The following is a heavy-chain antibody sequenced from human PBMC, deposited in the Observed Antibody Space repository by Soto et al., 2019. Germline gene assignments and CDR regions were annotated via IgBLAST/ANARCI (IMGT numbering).Heavy chain of an antibody. D-gene: IGHD3-16*01. J-gene: IGHJ5*02. CDR1: GGSFTNSF. CDR2: ISDTGSS. CDR3: ARTLPATSGGGIDP. Sequence: QVQLQESGPGLVKPSETLSLMCSVSGGSFTNSFWSWLRQPPGKGLELIGFISDTGSSRYSPSLYSRVTISIDTSKSLFSLTLTSVTAADTAVYYCARTLPATSGGGIDPWGQGSLVTVSS. V-gene: IGHV4-59*08.